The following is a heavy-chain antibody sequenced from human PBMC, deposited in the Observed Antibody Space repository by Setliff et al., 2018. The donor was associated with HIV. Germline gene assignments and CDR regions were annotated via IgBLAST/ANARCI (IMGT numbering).Heavy chain of an antibody. CDR2: IYYSGNT. CDR3: ARDPPGYGDSNDF. V-gene: IGHV4-61*01. Sequence: SETLSLTCTVSGGSVGSGSYYWSWIRQPPEKGLEWIGYIYYSGNTNYNPSLKSRVTLSIDTSKNQFSLNLHSVTAADTAVYYCARDPPGYGDSNDFWGQGTLVTVSS. D-gene: IGHD4-17*01. CDR1: GGSVGSGSYY. J-gene: IGHJ4*02.